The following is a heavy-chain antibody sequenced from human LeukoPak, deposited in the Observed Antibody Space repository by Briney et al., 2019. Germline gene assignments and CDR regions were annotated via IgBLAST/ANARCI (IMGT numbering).Heavy chain of an antibody. V-gene: IGHV4-59*08. J-gene: IGHJ4*02. D-gene: IGHD4-23*01. CDR1: GASISSYY. Sequence: PSETLSLACTVSGASISSYYWSWIRQPPGKGLEWIGYIYSTGSTNYNPSLKSRVTISVDTSKNQFSLKLSSVTAADTAVYYCARHRVVFGGNFDYWGQGTLVTVSS. CDR3: ARHRVVFGGNFDY. CDR2: IYSTGST.